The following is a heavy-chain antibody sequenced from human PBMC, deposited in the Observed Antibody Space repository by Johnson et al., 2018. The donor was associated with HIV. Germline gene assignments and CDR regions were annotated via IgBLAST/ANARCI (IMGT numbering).Heavy chain of an antibody. CDR3: AKDPRYKYGGAFDI. CDR2: ISYDGNNK. Sequence: QVQLVESGGGVVRPGRSLRLSCAACEFTFSRFAMHWVRQAPGKGLEWVAVISYDGNNKYYADSVKGRFTISRDNSMNTLYLQMNSLTIDDTAVYYCAKDPRYKYGGAFDIWGQGTMVTVSS. D-gene: IGHD3-16*01. CDR1: EFTFSRFA. J-gene: IGHJ3*02. V-gene: IGHV3-30-3*01.